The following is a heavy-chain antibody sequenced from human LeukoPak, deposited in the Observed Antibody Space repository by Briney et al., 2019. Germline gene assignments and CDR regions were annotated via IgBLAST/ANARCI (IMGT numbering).Heavy chain of an antibody. J-gene: IGHJ5*02. CDR2: ITGSGSSK. CDR1: GFTFSSYS. V-gene: IGHV3-48*04. Sequence: GGSLRLSCAASGFTFSSYSMNWVRQAPGKGLEWVAHITGSGSSKDYADSVKGRFTISRDNAKNSLYLQMDDLRAEDTAVYYCASMYKEGPWGQGTLVTVSS. D-gene: IGHD1-1*01. CDR3: ASMYKEGP.